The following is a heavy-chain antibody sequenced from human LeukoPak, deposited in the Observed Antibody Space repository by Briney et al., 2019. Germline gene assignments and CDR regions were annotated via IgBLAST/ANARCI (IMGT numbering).Heavy chain of an antibody. Sequence: GGSLRLSCAASGFTFSSYAMHWVRQAPGKGLEWVAVISYDGSNKYYADSVKGRFTISRDNSKNTLYLQMNSLRAEDTAVYYCARDPGLSGSYYETFDYWGQGTLVTVSS. CDR1: GFTFSSYA. V-gene: IGHV3-30*04. D-gene: IGHD1-26*01. J-gene: IGHJ4*02. CDR3: ARDPGLSGSYYETFDY. CDR2: ISYDGSNK.